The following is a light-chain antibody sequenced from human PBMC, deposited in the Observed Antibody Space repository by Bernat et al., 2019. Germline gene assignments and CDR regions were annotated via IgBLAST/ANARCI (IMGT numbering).Light chain of an antibody. CDR3: QQYHSSPLT. J-gene: IGKJ4*01. CDR1: QSLLYSSTNKNY. V-gene: IGKV4-1*01. CDR2: WAS. Sequence: DIVMTQSPGSLAVSLGERATINCKSSQSLLYSSTNKNYLAWYQQKPGQPPRLLIYWASTRESGVPDRFSGSGSETDFTLTISSLQAEDVAIYYCQQYHSSPLTFGGGTKVETK.